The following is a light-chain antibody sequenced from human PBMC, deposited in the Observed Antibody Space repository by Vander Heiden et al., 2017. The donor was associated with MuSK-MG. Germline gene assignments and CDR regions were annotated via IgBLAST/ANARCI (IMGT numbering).Light chain of an antibody. CDR2: YDS. Sequence: SYVLTQPPPVSVAPGRTASITCGGNNIGSKSVHWYQQKPGQAPVLVIYYDSDRPSGIPERFSGSNSGNTATLTISRVEAGDEADYYCQVWDSSSDHPVVFGGGTKLTVI. V-gene: IGLV3-21*04. J-gene: IGLJ2*01. CDR3: QVWDSSSDHPVV. CDR1: NIGSKS.